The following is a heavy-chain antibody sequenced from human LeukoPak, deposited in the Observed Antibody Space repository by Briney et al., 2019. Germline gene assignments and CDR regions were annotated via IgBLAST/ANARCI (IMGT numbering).Heavy chain of an antibody. CDR3: ARGAVVVVAATGIDY. V-gene: IGHV4-34*01. J-gene: IGHJ4*02. CDR2: INHSGST. D-gene: IGHD2-15*01. CDR1: GGSCSGYY. Sequence: SETLSLTCAVYGGSCSGYYWSWMRQPPGKGLERIGEINHSGSTNYNPSLKSRVTISVDTSKNQFSLKLSSVTVADTAVYYCARGAVVVVAATGIDYWGQGTLVTVSS.